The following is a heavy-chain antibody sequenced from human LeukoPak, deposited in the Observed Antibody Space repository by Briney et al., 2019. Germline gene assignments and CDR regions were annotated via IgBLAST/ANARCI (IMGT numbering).Heavy chain of an antibody. CDR1: GCSFTSYI. D-gene: IGHD4-17*01. CDR3: ARDRHGDYASEY. CDR2: ISSSSSTI. J-gene: IGHJ4*02. V-gene: IGHV3-48*02. Sequence: PGWSLTLSCLASGCSFTSYIMNWLRQPPAKGLAGVSYISSSSSTIYYADSVKRGFTISRDNAQNSLYLQMNSLRDEDTAVYYCARDRHGDYASEYWGQGTLVTVSS.